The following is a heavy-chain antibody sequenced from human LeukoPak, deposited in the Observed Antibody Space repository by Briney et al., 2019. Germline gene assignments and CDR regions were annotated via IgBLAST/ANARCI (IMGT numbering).Heavy chain of an antibody. V-gene: IGHV3-30*18. J-gene: IGHJ4*02. CDR3: AKTKGYSYGYYFDY. CDR1: GFTFSSYA. CDR2: MSYDGFNK. Sequence: SGRSLRLSCAASGFTFSSYAMHWVRQSLGKGLEWVAVMSYDGFNKYYADSVKGRFTISRDNSKNTLYLQMNSLRAEDTAVYYCAKTKGYSYGYYFDYCGQGTLVTVSS. D-gene: IGHD5-18*01.